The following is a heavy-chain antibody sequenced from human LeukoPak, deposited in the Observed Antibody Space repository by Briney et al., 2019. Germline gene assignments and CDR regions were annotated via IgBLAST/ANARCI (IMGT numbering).Heavy chain of an antibody. CDR2: IYHSGST. D-gene: IGHD3-22*01. CDR1: GYSISSGYY. Sequence: SETLSLTCAVSGYSISSGYYWGWIRQPPGKGLEWTGSIYHSGSTYYNPSLKSRFTISVDTAKNSFSLKLSSVSAADTAVYYCARSSSYYYDSSGYNFDIWGQGTMVTVSS. CDR3: ARSSSYYYDSSGYNFDI. V-gene: IGHV4-38-2*01. J-gene: IGHJ3*02.